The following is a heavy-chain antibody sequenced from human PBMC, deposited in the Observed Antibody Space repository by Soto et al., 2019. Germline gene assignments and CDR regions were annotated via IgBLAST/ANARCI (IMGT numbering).Heavy chain of an antibody. V-gene: IGHV1-69*02. Sequence: ASVKVSCKASGGTFSSYTISWVRQAPGQGLEWMGRIIPILGIANYAQKFQGRVTITADKSTSAAYMELSSLRSEDTAVYYCASSSTHYYYYYMDVWGKGTTLTVSS. D-gene: IGHD6-6*01. CDR1: GGTFSSYT. CDR3: ASSSTHYYYYYMDV. J-gene: IGHJ6*03. CDR2: IIPILGIA.